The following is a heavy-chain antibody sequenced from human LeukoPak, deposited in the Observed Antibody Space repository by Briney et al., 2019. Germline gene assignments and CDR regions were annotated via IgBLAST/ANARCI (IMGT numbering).Heavy chain of an antibody. V-gene: IGHV1-46*01. D-gene: IGHD3-10*01. CDR1: GYTFSNYD. CDR3: ARGGYYGSGSYSGSFDY. CDR2: INPSGGST. Sequence: ASVKVSCKASGYTFSNYDINWVRQAPGQGLEWMGIINPSGGSTSYAQKFQGRVTMTRDTSTSTVYMELSSLRSEDTAVYYCARGGYYGSGSYSGSFDYWGQGTLVTVSS. J-gene: IGHJ4*02.